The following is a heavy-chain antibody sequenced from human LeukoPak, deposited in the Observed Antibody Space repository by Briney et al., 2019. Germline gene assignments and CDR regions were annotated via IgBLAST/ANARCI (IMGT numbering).Heavy chain of an antibody. Sequence: SGGSLRRSCAAAGFTFRSYSMNWVRQAPGKGLEWVSSISSSSSYIYYADSVKGRFTISRDNAKNSLYLQMNSLRAEDTAVYYCARDRGTMIVVVTAFDYWGQGTLATVSS. D-gene: IGHD3-22*01. CDR1: GFTFRSYS. CDR2: ISSSSSYI. V-gene: IGHV3-21*01. J-gene: IGHJ4*02. CDR3: ARDRGTMIVVVTAFDY.